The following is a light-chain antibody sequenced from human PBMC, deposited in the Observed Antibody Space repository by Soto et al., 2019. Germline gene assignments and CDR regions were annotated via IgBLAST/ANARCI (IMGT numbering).Light chain of an antibody. V-gene: IGLV2-11*01. Sequence: QSALTQPPSASGSPGQSVTISCTGTSSDVGGYNYVSWYQQYPGEAPKLMIYDVSKRPSGVPDRFSGSKSGNTASLTISGLQAEDEADYYCCSYAGSYTLVFGGGTKLTVL. CDR2: DVS. CDR1: SSDVGGYNY. CDR3: CSYAGSYTLV. J-gene: IGLJ2*01.